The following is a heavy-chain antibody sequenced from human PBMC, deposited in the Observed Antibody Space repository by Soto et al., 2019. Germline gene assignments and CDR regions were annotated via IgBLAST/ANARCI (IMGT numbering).Heavy chain of an antibody. V-gene: IGHV3-23*01. CDR2: ISGGGDAT. J-gene: IGHJ2*01. D-gene: IGHD2-2*01. CDR3: ARKVPGSTTRPDYWYFDL. Sequence: EVQLLESGGGLVQPGGSLRLSCAASGFTFISYAMNWVRQAPGKGLQWVSAISGGGDATFYADSVKGRFTISRDNSRNTVTLQMNSLGADDTAVYYCARKVPGSTTRPDYWYFDLWGHGTLVTVSS. CDR1: GFTFISYA.